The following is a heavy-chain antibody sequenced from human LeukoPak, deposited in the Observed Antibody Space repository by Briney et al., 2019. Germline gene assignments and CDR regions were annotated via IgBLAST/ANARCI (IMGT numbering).Heavy chain of an antibody. CDR3: TTEYSSGAFDY. V-gene: IGHV3-15*01. CDR2: IKSKTDGGTT. D-gene: IGHD6-19*01. J-gene: IGHJ4*02. CDR1: GFTFSNAW. Sequence: GGSLRLSCAASGFTFSNAWMSWVRQAPGKGLEWVGRIKSKTDGGTTNYAAPVKGRFTISRDDSKNTLYLQMNSLKTEDTAVYYCTTEYSSGAFDYWGQGTLVTVSS.